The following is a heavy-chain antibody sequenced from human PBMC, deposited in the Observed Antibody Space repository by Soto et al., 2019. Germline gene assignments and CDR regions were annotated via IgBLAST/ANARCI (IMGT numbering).Heavy chain of an antibody. D-gene: IGHD3-10*01. CDR1: GGSFSGYY. J-gene: IGHJ5*02. CDR3: ARVEYYYGSGRKIDP. CDR2: INHSGST. Sequence: PSETLSLTCAVYGGSFSGYYWSWIRQPPGKGLEWIGEINHSGSTKYNPSLKSRVTTSVDTSKNQFSLKLSSVTAADTAVYYCARVEYYYGSGRKIDPWGQGTLVTVSS. V-gene: IGHV4-34*01.